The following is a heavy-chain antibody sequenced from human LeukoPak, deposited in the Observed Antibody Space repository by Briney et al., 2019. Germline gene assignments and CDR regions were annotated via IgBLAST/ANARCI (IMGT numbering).Heavy chain of an antibody. D-gene: IGHD3-3*01. V-gene: IGHV3-30-3*01. J-gene: IGHJ4*02. Sequence: GGSLRLSCAASGFTFSSYAMSWVRQAPGKGLEWVAVISYDGSNKYYADSVKGRFTISRDNSKNTLYLQMNSLRAEDTAVYYCAGDIPKLSITIFGVVDYWGQGTLVTVSS. CDR3: AGDIPKLSITIFGVVDY. CDR1: GFTFSSYA. CDR2: ISYDGSNK.